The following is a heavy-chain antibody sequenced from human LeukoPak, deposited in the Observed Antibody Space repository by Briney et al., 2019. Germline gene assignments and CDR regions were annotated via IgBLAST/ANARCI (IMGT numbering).Heavy chain of an antibody. V-gene: IGHV4-59*01. CDR2: IYYSGST. CDR3: ARDETYDSSGYYLGY. Sequence: SETLSLTCTVSGGSISSYYWSWIRQPPGKGLEWIGYIYYSGSTNYNPSLKSRVTISVDTSKNQFSLKLSSVAAADTAVYYCARDETYDSSGYYLGYWGQGTLVTVSS. J-gene: IGHJ4*02. CDR1: GGSISSYY. D-gene: IGHD3-22*01.